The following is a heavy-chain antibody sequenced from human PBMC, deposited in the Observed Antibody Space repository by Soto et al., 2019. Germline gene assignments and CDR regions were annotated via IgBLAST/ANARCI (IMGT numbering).Heavy chain of an antibody. CDR1: GFTFSDHY. J-gene: IGHJ4*02. CDR3: TRLTISGVGFDY. Sequence: GGSLRLSCAGSGFTFSDHYIDWVRQAPGKGLEWVGRSRNKANSYSTEYAASVKGRFTISRDESKSSLNLQMNSLESEDTAVYYCTRLTISGVGFDYWGRGT. CDR2: SRNKANSYST. V-gene: IGHV3-72*01. D-gene: IGHD2-2*01.